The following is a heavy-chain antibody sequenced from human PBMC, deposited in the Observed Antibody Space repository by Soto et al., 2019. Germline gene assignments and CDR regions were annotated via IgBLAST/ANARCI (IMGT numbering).Heavy chain of an antibody. CDR1: GFTFGSYA. Sequence: LRLSCAASGFTFGSYAMHWVRQAPGKGLEWVAVISYDGSNKYYADSVKGRFTISRDNSKNTLYLQMHSLRAEDTAVYYCARSYYYYYGMEVWGQGTTGTVSS. J-gene: IGHJ6*02. CDR2: ISYDGSNK. V-gene: IGHV3-30-3*01. CDR3: ARSYYYYYGMEV.